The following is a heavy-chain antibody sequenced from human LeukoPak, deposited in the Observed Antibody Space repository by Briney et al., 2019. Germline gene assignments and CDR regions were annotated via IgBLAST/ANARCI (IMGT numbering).Heavy chain of an antibody. J-gene: IGHJ4*02. Sequence: SETLSLTCTVSGGSFSNYNYYWGWIRQSPGKGLEWIGSIHYVGSTYYNPSLKSRVTISVDTSRNQFSLNLSSVTAADTAVYYCARQNNFDFWSGFFDYWGLGALVTVSS. V-gene: IGHV4-39*01. CDR3: ARQNNFDFWSGFFDY. CDR1: GGSFSNYNYY. D-gene: IGHD3-3*01. CDR2: IHYVGST.